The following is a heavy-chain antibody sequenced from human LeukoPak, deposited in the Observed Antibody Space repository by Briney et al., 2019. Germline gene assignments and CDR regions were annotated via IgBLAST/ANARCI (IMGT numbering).Heavy chain of an antibody. CDR2: ISYDGSNK. CDR3: ARDRRTVVINY. V-gene: IGHV3-30-3*01. CDR1: GFTFSSYA. J-gene: IGHJ4*02. D-gene: IGHD4-23*01. Sequence: PGRSLRLSCAASGFTFSSYAMHWVRQAPGKGLEWVAVISYDGSNKYYADSVKGRFTISRDNSENTLYLQMNSLRAEDTAVYYCARDRRTVVINYWGQGTLVTVSS.